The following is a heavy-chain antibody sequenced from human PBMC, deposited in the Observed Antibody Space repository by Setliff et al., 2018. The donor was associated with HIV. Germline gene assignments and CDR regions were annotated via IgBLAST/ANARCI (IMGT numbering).Heavy chain of an antibody. J-gene: IGHJ2*01. CDR3: ARVFGVVTPYWYF. V-gene: IGHV4-61*01. D-gene: IGHD3-3*01. Sequence: PEETLSLTCTVPSGSFSPDTYNWNWIRQTPGKGLEWIGEIYHIGSTTYNPSLKSRVTILVDKSKNQFSLKLSSVTAADTALYYCARVFGVVTPYWYF. CDR1: SGSFSPDTYN. CDR2: IYHIGST.